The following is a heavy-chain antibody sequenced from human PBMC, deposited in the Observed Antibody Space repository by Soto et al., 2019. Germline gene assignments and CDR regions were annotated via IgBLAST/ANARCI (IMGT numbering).Heavy chain of an antibody. CDR1: GGTFSSYA. Sequence: QVQLVQSGAEVKKPGSSVKVSCKASGGTFSSYAISWVRQAPGQGLEWMGGIIPIFGTANYAQKFQGRVTITADKSTSKAYMELSSLRSEDPAVYYCARELEVDTAMVTGSYFDYWGQGTLVPVSS. CDR3: ARELEVDTAMVTGSYFDY. D-gene: IGHD5-18*01. CDR2: IIPIFGTA. V-gene: IGHV1-69*06. J-gene: IGHJ4*02.